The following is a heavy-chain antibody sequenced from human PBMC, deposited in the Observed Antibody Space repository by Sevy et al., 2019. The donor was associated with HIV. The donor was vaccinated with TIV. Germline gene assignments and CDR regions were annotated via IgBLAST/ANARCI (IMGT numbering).Heavy chain of an antibody. V-gene: IGHV1-2*02. CDR3: ARVPEGVYAKNYGMDV. CDR2: INPNSGGT. CDR1: GYTFTGYY. J-gene: IGHJ6*02. D-gene: IGHD2-8*01. Sequence: ASVKVSCKASGYTFTGYYMHWVRQAPGQGLEWMGWINPNSGGTNYAQKFQGRVTMTRDTSISTAYMELSRLGSDDTAVYYCARVPEGVYAKNYGMDVWGQGTTVTVSS.